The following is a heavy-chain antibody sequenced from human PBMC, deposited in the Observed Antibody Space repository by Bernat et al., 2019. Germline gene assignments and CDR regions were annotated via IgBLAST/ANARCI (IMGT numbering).Heavy chain of an antibody. D-gene: IGHD3-10*01. Sequence: QVQLLQSGTEVKKPGASVLVSCKASGYIFNTYAVHWVRQAPGQGLGWMGRINEVNGNSRYSQKSQGILTINWDTSATTAYMELSSLTSADTAVYYCARDRPNGPGPYGMDGWGQGTTVSVSS. V-gene: IGHV1-3*01. J-gene: IGHJ6*02. CDR1: GYIFNTYA. CDR3: ARDRPNGPGPYGMDG. CDR2: INEVNGNS.